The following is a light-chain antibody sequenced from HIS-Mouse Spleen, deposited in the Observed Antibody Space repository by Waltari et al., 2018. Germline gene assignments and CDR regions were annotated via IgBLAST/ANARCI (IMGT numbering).Light chain of an antibody. CDR2: QDS. Sequence: SYELTQPPSVSVSPGQTDSITCSGDKLGDKYACWYQQKPGRSPVLVIYQDSKRPSGIPERFSGSNSGNTATMTISGTQAMDEADYYCQAWDSSTVVFGGGTKLTVL. J-gene: IGLJ2*01. V-gene: IGLV3-1*01. CDR1: KLGDKY. CDR3: QAWDSSTVV.